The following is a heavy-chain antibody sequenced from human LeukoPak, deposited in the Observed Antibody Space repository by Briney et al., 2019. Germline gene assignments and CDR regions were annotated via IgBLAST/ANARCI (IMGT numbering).Heavy chain of an antibody. CDR3: ASYGSGSYRFDP. CDR1: GGSISSGNYY. Sequence: SETLSLTCTVSGGSISSGNYYWSWVRQHPGKGLEWIGYIHHSGSTYYNPSLKSRVIISVDTSKNQFSLKLNSVTAADTAVYYCASYGSGSYRFDPWGQGTLVTVSS. CDR2: IHHSGST. V-gene: IGHV4-31*03. D-gene: IGHD3-10*01. J-gene: IGHJ5*02.